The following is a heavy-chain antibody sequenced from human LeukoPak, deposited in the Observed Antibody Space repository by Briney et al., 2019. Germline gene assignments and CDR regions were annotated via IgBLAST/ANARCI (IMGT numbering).Heavy chain of an antibody. Sequence: KTSQTLSLTCGISGDSVSSNSASWNWIRQSPSRGLEWLGRTYYRTRGYSDSAESVKSRMTVNPDTSKNQFSLQLNFVTPEDTAVYYCARDPDGYNWFDSWGQGTQVTVST. D-gene: IGHD1-14*01. V-gene: IGHV6-1*01. J-gene: IGHJ5*01. CDR1: GDSVSSNSAS. CDR3: ARDPDGYNWFDS. CDR2: TYYRTRGYS.